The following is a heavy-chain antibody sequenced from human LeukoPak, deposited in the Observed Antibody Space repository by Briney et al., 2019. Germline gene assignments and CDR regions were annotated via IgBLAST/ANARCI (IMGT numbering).Heavy chain of an antibody. D-gene: IGHD2-8*01. CDR3: AKDTSIGKYCTNGVCSPFDY. CDR1: GFTFSSYA. J-gene: IGHJ4*02. V-gene: IGHV3-23*01. Sequence: GGSLTLSCAGSGFTFSSYAMSWVRQAPGQGLECVSVISDSGDYTSYADSVRGRFTISRDNSRNALYLQMISLRPEDTAVYYCAKDTSIGKYCTNGVCSPFDYWGQGTLVTVSS. CDR2: ISDSGDYT.